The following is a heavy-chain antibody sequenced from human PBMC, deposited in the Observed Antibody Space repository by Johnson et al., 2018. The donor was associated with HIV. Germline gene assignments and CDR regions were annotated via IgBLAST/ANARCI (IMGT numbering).Heavy chain of an antibody. J-gene: IGHJ3*02. CDR3: ARRAPSAMLDGFDI. Sequence: QVQLVESGGGLVQPGRSLRLSCAASGFTFSSYAMHWVRQAPGKGLEWVAVISYDGSNKYYADSVKGRFTISRDNSKNTLYLQMNSLRAEDTAVYYCARRAPSAMLDGFDIWGQGTMVTVSS. V-gene: IGHV3-30-3*01. CDR1: GFTFSSYA. CDR2: ISYDGSNK. D-gene: IGHD1-26*01.